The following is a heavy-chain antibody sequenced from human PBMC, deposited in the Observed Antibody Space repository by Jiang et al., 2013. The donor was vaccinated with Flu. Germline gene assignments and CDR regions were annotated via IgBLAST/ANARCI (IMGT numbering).Heavy chain of an antibody. D-gene: IGHD2-2*01. V-gene: IGHV3-30-3*01. Sequence: VISDDGNTKYHADSVKGRFTISRDNSKNALFLQMNSLRVEDTAVYYCAAGAAARFDYWGQGTLVTVSS. J-gene: IGHJ4*02. CDR2: ISDDGNTK. CDR3: AAGAAARFDY.